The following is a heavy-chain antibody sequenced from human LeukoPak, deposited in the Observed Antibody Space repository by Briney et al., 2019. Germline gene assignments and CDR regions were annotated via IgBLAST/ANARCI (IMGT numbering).Heavy chain of an antibody. V-gene: IGHV3-48*03. CDR2: ISSSGSTI. J-gene: IGHJ4*02. CDR1: GFTFSSYE. CDR3: ASSLRYYYDSSGYYYIDYFDY. Sequence: GGSLRLSCAASGFTFSSYEMNWVRQAPGKGLEWVSYISSSGSTIYYADSVKGRFTISRDNAKNSLYLQMNSLRAEDTAVYYCASSLRYYYDSSGYYYIDYFDYWGRGTLVTVSS. D-gene: IGHD3-22*01.